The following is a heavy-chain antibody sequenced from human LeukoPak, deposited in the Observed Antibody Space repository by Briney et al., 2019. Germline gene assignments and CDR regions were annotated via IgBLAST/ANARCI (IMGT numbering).Heavy chain of an antibody. Sequence: ASVKVSCKASGYTFTGYYMHWVRQAPGQGLEWMGWISPNSGGTNYAQKFQGRVTMTRDTSISTAYMELSRLRSDDTAVYYCARVGYCSSTSCYNWFDPWGQGTLVTVSS. J-gene: IGHJ5*02. V-gene: IGHV1-2*02. CDR3: ARVGYCSSTSCYNWFDP. CDR2: ISPNSGGT. D-gene: IGHD2-2*01. CDR1: GYTFTGYY.